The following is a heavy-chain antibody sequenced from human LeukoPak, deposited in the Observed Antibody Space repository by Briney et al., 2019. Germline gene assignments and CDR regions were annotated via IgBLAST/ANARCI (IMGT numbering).Heavy chain of an antibody. D-gene: IGHD3-16*01. CDR1: GYTFTGYY. Sequence: ASVKVSCKASGYTFTGYYLNWVRQAPGQGLEWMGWINPNSGGTNYAQKFQGRVSMTRDTSISTAYMELSRLRSDDAAVYYCARHKTQGGALDYWGQGTLVTVSS. CDR2: INPNSGGT. V-gene: IGHV1-2*02. J-gene: IGHJ4*02. CDR3: ARHKTQGGALDY.